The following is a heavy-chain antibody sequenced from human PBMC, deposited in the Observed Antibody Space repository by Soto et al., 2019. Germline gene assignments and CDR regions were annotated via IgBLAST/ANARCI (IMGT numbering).Heavy chain of an antibody. J-gene: IGHJ6*02. D-gene: IGHD3-3*01. CDR3: ARSLDPVTIFGHYYCYGMDV. V-gene: IGHV1-69*01. CDR1: GGTFSSYA. Sequence: QVQLVQSGAEVKKPGSSVKVSCKASGGTFSSYAISWVRQAPGQGLEWMGGIIPIFGTANYAQKFQGRDTITADESTSTAYMELSSLRSEDTAVYYCARSLDPVTIFGHYYCYGMDVWGQGTTVTVSS. CDR2: IIPIFGTA.